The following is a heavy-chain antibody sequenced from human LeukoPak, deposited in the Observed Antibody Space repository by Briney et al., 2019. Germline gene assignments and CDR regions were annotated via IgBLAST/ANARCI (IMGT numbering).Heavy chain of an antibody. CDR1: GGSISSYY. D-gene: IGHD5-24*01. Sequence: SETLSLTCTVSGGSISSYYWSWIRQPPGKGLEWIGYIYYSGSTNYNPSLKSRVTISVDTSKNQFSLKLSSVTAADTAVYYCARHRDGYNGESYYFDYWGQGTLVTVSS. CDR2: IYYSGST. V-gene: IGHV4-59*08. J-gene: IGHJ4*02. CDR3: ARHRDGYNGESYYFDY.